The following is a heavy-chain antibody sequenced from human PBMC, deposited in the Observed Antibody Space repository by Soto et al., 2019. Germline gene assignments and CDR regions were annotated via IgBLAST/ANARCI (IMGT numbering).Heavy chain of an antibody. Sequence: PGGSLRLSCAASGFTISSYGMHWVRQAPGKGLEWVAVISYDGSNKYYADSVKGRFTISRDNSKNTLYLQMNSLRAEDTAVYYCAKVVVAATRYYYGMDVWGQGTTVTVSS. J-gene: IGHJ6*02. CDR1: GFTISSYG. CDR2: ISYDGSNK. D-gene: IGHD2-15*01. V-gene: IGHV3-30*18. CDR3: AKVVVAATRYYYGMDV.